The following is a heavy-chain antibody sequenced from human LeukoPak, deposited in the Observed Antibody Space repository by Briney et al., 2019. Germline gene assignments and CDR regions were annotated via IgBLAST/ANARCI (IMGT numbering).Heavy chain of an antibody. V-gene: IGHV3-23*01. D-gene: IGHD2-15*01. CDR3: AKDPSAGYCSGGSCYNY. CDR1: GFTFSSYA. Sequence: GGSLTLSCAASGFTFSSYAMSWVREAPGKGLEWVSAISGSGGSTYYADSVKGRFTISRDNSKNTLYLQMNSLRAEDTAVYYCAKDPSAGYCSGGSCYNYWGQGTLATVSS. J-gene: IGHJ4*02. CDR2: ISGSGGST.